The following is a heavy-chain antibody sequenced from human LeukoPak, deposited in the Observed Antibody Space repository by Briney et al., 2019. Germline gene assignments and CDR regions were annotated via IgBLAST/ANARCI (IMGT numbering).Heavy chain of an antibody. CDR2: IYYSGST. D-gene: IGHD6-13*01. CDR3: ARGVYIAAAQYGY. V-gene: IGHV4-59*07. J-gene: IGHJ4*02. Sequence: PSDTLSLTCTVSVGSISSYYWSWIRQPPGEGLEWIGYIYYSGSTNYNPSLKSRVTISVDTSKNQFSLKLSSVTAADTAVYYCARGVYIAAAQYGYWGQGTLVTVA. CDR1: VGSISSYY.